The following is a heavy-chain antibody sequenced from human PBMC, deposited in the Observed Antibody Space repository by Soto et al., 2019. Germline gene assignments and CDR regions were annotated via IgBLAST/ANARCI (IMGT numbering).Heavy chain of an antibody. CDR1: GCTFTAYY. CDR3: ARRGSGTEYHLHFYYGMDV. CDR2: INPNSGVA. J-gene: IGHJ6*02. V-gene: IGHV1-2*02. Sequence: QVQLVQSGAEVEKPGASVRVSCKTSGCTFTAYYIHWLRQAPGRGLEWLGWINPNSGVANYAQNFQGRVPMTRDTSISTVYLDLSKMRSEDTTVYYCARRGSGTEYHLHFYYGMDVWGQGTTAAAAS. D-gene: IGHD6-19*01.